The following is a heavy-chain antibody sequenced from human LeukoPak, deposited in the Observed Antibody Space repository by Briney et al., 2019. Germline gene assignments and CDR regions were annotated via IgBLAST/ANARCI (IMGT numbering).Heavy chain of an antibody. CDR2: ISSSSSTI. CDR1: GFTFNTYS. CDR3: ARGRGYGDY. D-gene: IGHD5-18*01. V-gene: IGHV3-48*01. Sequence: GGSLRLSCAASGFTFNTYSMSWVRQAPGKGLEWVSYISSSSSTIYYADSVKGRFTISRDNAKNSLYLQMNSLRAEDTAVYYCARGRGYGDYWGQGTLVTVSS. J-gene: IGHJ4*02.